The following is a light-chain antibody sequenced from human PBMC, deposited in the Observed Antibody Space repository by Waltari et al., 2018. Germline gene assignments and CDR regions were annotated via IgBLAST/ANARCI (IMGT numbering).Light chain of an antibody. V-gene: IGLV3-25*03. CDR3: QSTNSTGPYVI. CDR1: ALPQPS. J-gene: IGLJ2*01. CDR2: NDT. Sequence: SYDLTQAPSVAVSLGQTARITCSGHALPQPSVNWYQQRPGQAPVLVIYNDTERPSGIPERFSGSSSGTTVTLTISGVQAEDEADYYCQSTNSTGPYVIFGGGTKVTVL.